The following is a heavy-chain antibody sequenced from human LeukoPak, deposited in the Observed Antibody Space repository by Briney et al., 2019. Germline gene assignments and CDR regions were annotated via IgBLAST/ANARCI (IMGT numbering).Heavy chain of an antibody. D-gene: IGHD1-26*01. CDR3: ARVRYDSGSPDTFDP. CDR1: GFTFSDYA. J-gene: IGHJ5*02. Sequence: PGGSLRLSCAASGFTFSDYAMSWVRQAPGKGLEWVSSIRSNSNTTYYADSVKGRFTISRDNSKNTLYLQMISLRAEDTAVYYCARVRYDSGSPDTFDPWGRGTPVTVSS. CDR2: IRSNSNTT. V-gene: IGHV3-23*01.